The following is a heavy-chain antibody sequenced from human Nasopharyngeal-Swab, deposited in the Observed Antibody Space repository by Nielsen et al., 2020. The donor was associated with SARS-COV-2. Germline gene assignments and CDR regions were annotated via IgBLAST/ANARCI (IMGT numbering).Heavy chain of an antibody. CDR3: ARDGSGYSYGLLDY. D-gene: IGHD5-18*01. CDR1: GFTVSSNY. CDR2: IYSGGST. J-gene: IGHJ4*02. Sequence: GESLKISCAASGFTVSSNYMSWVRQAPGKGLEWVSVIYSGGSTYYADSVKDRFTISRDNSKNTLYLQMNSLRAEDTAVYYCARDGSGYSYGLLDYWGQGTLVTVSS. V-gene: IGHV3-66*01.